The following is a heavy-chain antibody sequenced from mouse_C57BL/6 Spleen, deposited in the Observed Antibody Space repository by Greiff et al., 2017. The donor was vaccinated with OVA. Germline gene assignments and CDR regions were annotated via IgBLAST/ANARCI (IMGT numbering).Heavy chain of an antibody. D-gene: IGHD1-1*01. CDR3: ARYYYGTGLAY. J-gene: IGHJ3*01. CDR1: GYTFTSYW. Sequence: QVQLKQPGAELVRPGSSVKLSCKASGYTFTSYWMHWVKQRPIQGLEWIGNIDPSDSETHYNQKFKDKATLTVDKSSSTAYMQLSSLTSEDSAVYYCARYYYGTGLAYWGQGTLVTVSA. V-gene: IGHV1-52*01. CDR2: IDPSDSET.